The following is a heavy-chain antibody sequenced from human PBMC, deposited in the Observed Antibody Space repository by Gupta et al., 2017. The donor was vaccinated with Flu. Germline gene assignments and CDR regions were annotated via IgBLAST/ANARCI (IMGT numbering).Heavy chain of an antibody. D-gene: IGHD6-13*01. Sequence: EVQLLESGGGLVQPGGSLRLSCAASGFTFSRYAMSWVRQAPGKGLEWVSTISGSDGSTYYADSVRGRFTISRDSSKNTLYVQMNSLRAEDTAVYYCAKGIAAAGSSYYGMDVWGQGTTVTVSS. CDR3: AKGIAAAGSSYYGMDV. CDR2: ISGSDGST. V-gene: IGHV3-23*01. J-gene: IGHJ6*02. CDR1: GFTFSRYA.